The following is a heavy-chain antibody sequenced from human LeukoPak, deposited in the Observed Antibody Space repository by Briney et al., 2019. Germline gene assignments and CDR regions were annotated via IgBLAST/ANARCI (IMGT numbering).Heavy chain of an antibody. V-gene: IGHV3-23*01. CDR1: GFTLSNYA. D-gene: IGHD3-22*01. J-gene: IGHJ4*02. CDR2: ISGSGGGT. CDR3: AKRGVVIRVILVGFHKEAYYFDS. Sequence: GGSLRLSCAVSGFTLSNYAMSWVRQAPGKGLEWVAGISGSGGGTNYADSVKGRFTISRGNPKNTLYLQMNNLRADDTAVYFCAKRGVVIRVILVGFHKEAYYFDSWGQGALVTVSS.